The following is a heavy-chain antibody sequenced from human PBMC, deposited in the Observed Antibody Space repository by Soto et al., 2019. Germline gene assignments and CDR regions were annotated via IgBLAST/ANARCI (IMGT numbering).Heavy chain of an antibody. CDR1: GFTFSSYG. Sequence: QVQLVESGGGVVQPGRSLRLSCAASGFTFSSYGMHWVRQAPGKGLEWVAVIWYDGSNKYYADSVKGRFTISRDNSKNTLYLQMNSLRAEYTAVYYCARDLEQLIDYWGQGTLVTVSS. D-gene: IGHD6-13*01. CDR3: ARDLEQLIDY. CDR2: IWYDGSNK. V-gene: IGHV3-33*01. J-gene: IGHJ4*02.